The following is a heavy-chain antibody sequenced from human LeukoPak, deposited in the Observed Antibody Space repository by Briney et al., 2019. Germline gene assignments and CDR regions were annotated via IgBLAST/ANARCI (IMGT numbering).Heavy chain of an antibody. D-gene: IGHD2-2*01. CDR2: IIPILGIA. V-gene: IGHV1-69*04. CDR1: GGTFSSYA. Sequence: ASVKVSCKASGGTFSSYAISWVRQAPGQGLEWMGRIIPILGIANYAQKFQGRVTITADKSTSTAYMELSSLRSEDTAVYYCARSAPKNDIVVVPAANDAFDIWGQGTMVTVSS. CDR3: ARSAPKNDIVVVPAANDAFDI. J-gene: IGHJ3*02.